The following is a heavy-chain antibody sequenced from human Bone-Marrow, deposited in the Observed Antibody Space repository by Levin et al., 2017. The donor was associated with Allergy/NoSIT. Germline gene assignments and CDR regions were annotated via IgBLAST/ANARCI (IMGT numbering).Heavy chain of an antibody. J-gene: IGHJ4*02. D-gene: IGHD3-10*01. CDR3: AREGNLYDS. Sequence: LVASVKVSCKTSGYTFTDHYVHWVRQAPGQGLEWMGWISPSTGGTNYAQKFRGRVTMTTDTSISTAYMDLSSLRSDDTAIYYCAREGNLYDSWGQGTLVTVSS. CDR2: ISPSTGGT. CDR1: GYTFTDHY. V-gene: IGHV1-2*03.